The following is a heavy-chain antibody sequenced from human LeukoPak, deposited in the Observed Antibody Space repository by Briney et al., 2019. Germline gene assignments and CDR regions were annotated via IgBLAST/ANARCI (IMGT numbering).Heavy chain of an antibody. CDR2: ISYSGST. J-gene: IGHJ4*02. CDR1: GGSISSYY. CDR3: ARRVGATDYFDY. V-gene: IGHV4-59*01. Sequence: SETLSLTCTVSGGSISSYYWSWIRQPPGKGLQWIGYISYSGSTNYNPSLKSRVTISLDTSQNQFSLKLSSVTAADTAVYYCARRVGATDYFDYWGQGTLVTVSS. D-gene: IGHD1-26*01.